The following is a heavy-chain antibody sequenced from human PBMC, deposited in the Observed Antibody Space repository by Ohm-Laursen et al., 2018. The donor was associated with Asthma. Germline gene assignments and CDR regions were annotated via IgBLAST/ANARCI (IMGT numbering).Heavy chain of an antibody. J-gene: IGHJ4*02. CDR1: GGTISSGGHY. D-gene: IGHD1-14*01. CDR3: ARGVDYGRNHLDS. V-gene: IGHV4-31*03. CDR2: IYDSGMT. Sequence: TLSLTCTVSGGTISSGGHYWNWIRQEPGKGLEWIANIYDSGMTYYKASLKSRLTISVDSSKNQLSLILTSVTAADTAVYYCARGVDYGRNHLDSWGQGTLVTVS.